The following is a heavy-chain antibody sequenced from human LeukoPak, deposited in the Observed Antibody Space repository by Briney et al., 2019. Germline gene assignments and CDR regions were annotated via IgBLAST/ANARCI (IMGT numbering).Heavy chain of an antibody. CDR1: GFTFSSYG. CDR3: AXKRYSSSSSGXXXEGXXDY. J-gene: IGHJ4*02. V-gene: IGHV3-30*02. CDR2: IRYDGSNK. Sequence: PGGSLRLSCAASGFTFSSYGMHWVRQAPGKGLEWVAFIRYDGSNKYYADSVKGRFTISRDNSKNTLYLQMNSLRAEDTAVYYCAXKRYSSSSSGXXXEGXXDYXGQGTLVTVSS. D-gene: IGHD6-6*01.